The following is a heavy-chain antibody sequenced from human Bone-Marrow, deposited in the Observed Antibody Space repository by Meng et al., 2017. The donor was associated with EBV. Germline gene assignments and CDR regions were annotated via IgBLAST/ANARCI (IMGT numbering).Heavy chain of an antibody. CDR3: ARAGGCSTTSCPSGYFDP. Sequence: VQVGRSGAGGKNPGSSVTAPRKASGGTFGNDFLSWVRQAPGQGLEWMGGISPILGTSTRAQKFQGRLTITADKVTDTAYMELSSLRSEDTAVYYCARAGGCSTTSCPSGYFDPWGQGTLVTVSS. CDR1: GGTFGNDF. J-gene: IGHJ5*02. CDR2: ISPILGTS. D-gene: IGHD2-2*01. V-gene: IGHV1-69*06.